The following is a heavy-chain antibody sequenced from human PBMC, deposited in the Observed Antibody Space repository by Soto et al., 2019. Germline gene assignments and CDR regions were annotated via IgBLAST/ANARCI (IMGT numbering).Heavy chain of an antibody. J-gene: IGHJ4*02. CDR3: ARVGDGYNFGADS. D-gene: IGHD2-21*01. CDR1: GGGNLRDYR. CDR2: IIPKLGSS. Sequence: QVQLVQSGAEVKEPGSSVKVSCKASGGGNLRDYRTTWVRRAPGQGLEWIGRIIPKLGSSNYAQNFQGRVTVAPDESTNTVHMELRSMRSDDTAVYYCARVGDGYNFGADSRGQGTPVTVSS. V-gene: IGHV1-69*11.